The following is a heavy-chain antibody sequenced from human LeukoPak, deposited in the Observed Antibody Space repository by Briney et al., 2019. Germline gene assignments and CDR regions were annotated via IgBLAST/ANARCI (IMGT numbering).Heavy chain of an antibody. V-gene: IGHV3-48*01. CDR1: GFTFSSYS. J-gene: IGHJ5*02. D-gene: IGHD1-26*01. Sequence: GGSLRLSCAASGFTFSSYSMNWVRQAPGKGLEWVSYISSSSSTIYYADSVKGRFTISRDNAKNSLYPQMNRLRAEDTAVYYCARGGSYYNNWFDPWGQGTLVTVSS. CDR3: ARGGSYYNNWFDP. CDR2: ISSSSSTI.